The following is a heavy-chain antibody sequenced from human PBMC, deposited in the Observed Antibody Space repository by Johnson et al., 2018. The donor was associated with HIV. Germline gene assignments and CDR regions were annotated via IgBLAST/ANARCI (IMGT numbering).Heavy chain of an antibody. V-gene: IGHV3-30*03. CDR1: GFTFSNYA. CDR3: ARGVVGVLSNALDI. D-gene: IGHD3-16*01. CDR2: ITYDGTNK. Sequence: QVQLVESGGGVVQPGRSLRLSCTASGFTFSNYAIHWVRQAPGKGLAWVAGITYDGTNKYYVDSVTGRFTISRDSSKNTLYLQMNSLRPEDTAVYYCARGVVGVLSNALDIWGQGTMVSVSS. J-gene: IGHJ3*02.